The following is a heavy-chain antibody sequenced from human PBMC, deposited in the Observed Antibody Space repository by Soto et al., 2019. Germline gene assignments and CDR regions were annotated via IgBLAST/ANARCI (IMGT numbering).Heavy chain of an antibody. V-gene: IGHV1-69*06. D-gene: IGHD6-13*01. CDR3: ARGGSRSTWSNLLARSCLDV. CDR2: IVPLFRTT. CDR1: GGTFSSYA. Sequence: QVQLVQSGAEAKKPGSSVKVSCKTSGGTFSSYAISWVRQAPGQGLEWMGGIVPLFRTTNYAQKFQGRVTITADTSTYTGYMELSGLRSGDTSVYYWARGGSRSTWSNLLARSCLDVWGQGTTVTVSS. J-gene: IGHJ6*02.